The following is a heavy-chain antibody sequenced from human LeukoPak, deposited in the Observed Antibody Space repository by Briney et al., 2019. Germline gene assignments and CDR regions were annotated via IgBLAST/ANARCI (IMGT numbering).Heavy chain of an antibody. Sequence: GGSLRLSCAASGFTFSSYDRHWVRQATGKGLEWVSAIGTAGDTYYPGSVKGRFTISRENAKNSLYLQMNSLRAGDTTVYYCARGYYYGSGSPLDYWGQGTLVTVSS. CDR1: GFTFSSYD. J-gene: IGHJ4*02. CDR2: IGTAGDT. V-gene: IGHV3-13*01. D-gene: IGHD3-10*01. CDR3: ARGYYYGSGSPLDY.